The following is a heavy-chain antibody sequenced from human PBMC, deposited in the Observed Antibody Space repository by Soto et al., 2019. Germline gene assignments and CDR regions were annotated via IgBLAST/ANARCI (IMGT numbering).Heavy chain of an antibody. J-gene: IGHJ3*02. V-gene: IGHV5-51*01. Sequence: PGESLKISCNISGKAFTSFWVVWVRQMPGRGLEWMGNIYPGDSDTRYTPPFQGQVTISADKSTNTAYLQWHSLQASDTALYYCAKQDDRGALEIWGQGTKVTVSS. CDR2: IYPGDSDT. D-gene: IGHD3-22*01. CDR1: GKAFTSFW. CDR3: AKQDDRGALEI.